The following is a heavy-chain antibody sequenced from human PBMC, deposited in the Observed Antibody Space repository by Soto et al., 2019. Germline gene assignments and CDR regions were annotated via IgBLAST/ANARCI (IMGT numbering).Heavy chain of an antibody. V-gene: IGHV3-11*01. CDR3: ARRDIRGPRYYYGMDV. CDR1: GFTFSDYY. CDR2: ISSSGSTI. Sequence: QVQLVESGGGLVKPGGSLRLSCAASGFTFSDYYMSWIRQAPGKGLEWVSYISSSGSTIYYADSVKGRFTISRDNAKNSLYLKMNSLKAEDTAVYYCARRDIRGPRYYYGMDVWGQGTTVTVSS. D-gene: IGHD6-25*01. J-gene: IGHJ6*02.